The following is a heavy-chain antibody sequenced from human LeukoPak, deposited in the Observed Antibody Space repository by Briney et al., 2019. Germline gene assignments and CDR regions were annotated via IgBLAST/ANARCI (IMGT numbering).Heavy chain of an antibody. Sequence: PGGSLRLSCTASGLTFRTYAMNWVRQAPGKGLEWLSGISGSGNGTYYADSVKGRFIISRDNSKNMVYLQMNSLTVEDTATYYCAKRTMSAFDSWGQGTLLIVSS. CDR3: AKRTMSAFDS. CDR2: ISGSGNGT. J-gene: IGHJ4*02. V-gene: IGHV3-23*01. CDR1: GLTFRTYA.